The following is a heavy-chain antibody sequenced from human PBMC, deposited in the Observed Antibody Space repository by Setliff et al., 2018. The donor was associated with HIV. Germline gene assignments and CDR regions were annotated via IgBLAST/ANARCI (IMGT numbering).Heavy chain of an antibody. CDR1: GGSISSFSYY. D-gene: IGHD3-16*02. V-gene: IGHV4-39*06. Sequence: SETLSLTCTVSGGSISSFSYYWAWIRQSPGKGLEWIGEINDSGSTNYNPSLKSRVTMSGDTSKNQFPLNLTSVTAADTAVYYCARGVITFGGLIGPLPSWGQGTLVTVSS. CDR2: INDSGST. J-gene: IGHJ5*02. CDR3: ARGVITFGGLIGPLPS.